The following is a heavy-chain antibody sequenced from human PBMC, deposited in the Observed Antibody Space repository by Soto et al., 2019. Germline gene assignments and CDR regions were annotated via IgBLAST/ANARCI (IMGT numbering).Heavy chain of an antibody. V-gene: IGHV4-59*01. J-gene: IGHJ4*02. CDR1: GGSISNFY. Sequence: SETLSLTCTVSGGSISNFYWSWIRQPPGKGLEGIGYISYSGNTNYNPSPKSRVSISVDKYKNPLSLNMNSVTAADTAVYYCARAPMVLSRSYFDSWGQGTPVSVSS. D-gene: IGHD2-8*01. CDR2: ISYSGNT. CDR3: ARAPMVLSRSYFDS.